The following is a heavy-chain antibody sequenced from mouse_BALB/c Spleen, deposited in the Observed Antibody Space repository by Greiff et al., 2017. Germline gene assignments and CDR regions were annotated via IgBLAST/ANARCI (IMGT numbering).Heavy chain of an antibody. J-gene: IGHJ4*01. CDR2: INPSNGRT. CDR3: ARHYGLYAMDY. V-gene: IGHV1S81*02. Sequence: VQLQQPGAELVKPGASVKLSCKASGYTFTSYWMHWVKQRPGQGLEWIGEINPSNGRTNYNEKFKSKATLTVDKSSSTAYMQLSSLTSEDSAVYYCARHYGLYAMDYWGQGTSVTVSS. CDR1: GYTFTSYW. D-gene: IGHD1-1*02.